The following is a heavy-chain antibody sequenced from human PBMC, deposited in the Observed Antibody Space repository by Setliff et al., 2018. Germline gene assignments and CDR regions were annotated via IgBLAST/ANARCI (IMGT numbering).Heavy chain of an antibody. J-gene: IGHJ3*02. CDR3: ATMHIVVVIAISDHAFDI. D-gene: IGHD2-21*01. CDR1: GYTLTELS. CDR2: LDPEDGET. Sequence: ASVKVSCKVSGYTLTELSMHWVRQAPGKGLEWMGGLDPEDGETIYAQKFQGRVTMTEDTSTDTAYMELSSLRSEDTAVYYCATMHIVVVIAISDHAFDIWGQGTMVTVSS. V-gene: IGHV1-24*01.